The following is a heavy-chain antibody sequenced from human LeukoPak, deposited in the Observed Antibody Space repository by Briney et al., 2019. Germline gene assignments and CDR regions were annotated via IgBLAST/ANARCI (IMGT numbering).Heavy chain of an antibody. CDR3: ARGRQQQLGGYYYYYMDV. Sequence: SETLSFTCAVYGGSFSGYYWSWIRQPPGKGLEWIGEINHSGSTNYNPSLKSRVTISVDTSKNQFSLKLSSVTAADTAVYYCARGRQQQLGGYYYYYMDVWGEATTVTVSS. D-gene: IGHD6-13*01. V-gene: IGHV4-34*01. J-gene: IGHJ6*03. CDR2: INHSGST. CDR1: GGSFSGYY.